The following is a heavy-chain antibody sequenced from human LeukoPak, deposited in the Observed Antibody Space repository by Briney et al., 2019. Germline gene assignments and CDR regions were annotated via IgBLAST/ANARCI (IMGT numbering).Heavy chain of an antibody. D-gene: IGHD2-15*01. CDR2: ISSSGSTI. J-gene: IGHJ5*02. Sequence: GGSLRLSCAASGFTFSDYYMSWIRQAPGKGLEWVSYISSSGSTIYYADSVKGRFTISRDNAKNSLYLQMNSLRAEDTAVYYCARDPSDIVVLVAATPGWFDPWGQGTLVTVSS. V-gene: IGHV3-11*01. CDR3: ARDPSDIVVLVAATPGWFDP. CDR1: GFTFSDYY.